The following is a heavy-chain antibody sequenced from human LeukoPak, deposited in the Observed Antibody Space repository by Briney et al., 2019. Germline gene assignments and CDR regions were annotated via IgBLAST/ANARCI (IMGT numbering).Heavy chain of an antibody. V-gene: IGHV4-61*02. CDR1: GGSISSGTYY. CDR2: IYPSGST. D-gene: IGHD2-15*01. CDR3: ARLGYCSSGSCGQLDY. Sequence: SETLSLTCSVSGGSISSGTYYWSWIRQPAGKGLEWIGRIYPSGSTYYNPSLKSRVTISVDTSKNQFSLKLSSVTAADTAVYYCARLGYCSSGSCGQLDYWGQGTLVTVSS. J-gene: IGHJ4*02.